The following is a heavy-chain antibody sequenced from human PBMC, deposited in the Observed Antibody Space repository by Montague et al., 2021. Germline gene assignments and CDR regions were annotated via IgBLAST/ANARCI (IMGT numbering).Heavy chain of an antibody. Sequence: SETLSLTCTVYGGSFSDYNWSWIRQPPAKGLEWVGEMNNSGSTNYNPSLESRVTISVDMSKNQFSLKLSSVTAADTAVYYCSRRGGTMCRGVKGSMDVWGKGTTVTVSS. J-gene: IGHJ6*03. V-gene: IGHV4-34*01. CDR3: SRRGGTMCRGVKGSMDV. CDR1: GGSFSDYN. CDR2: MNNSGST. D-gene: IGHD3-10*01.